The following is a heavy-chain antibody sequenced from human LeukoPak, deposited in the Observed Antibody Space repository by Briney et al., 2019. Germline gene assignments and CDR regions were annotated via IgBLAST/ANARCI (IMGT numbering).Heavy chain of an antibody. CDR3: AKDHLTYGSRAINWFDP. J-gene: IGHJ5*02. Sequence: GGSLRLSCAASGFTFSSYAMSWVRQAPGKGLEWVSAISGSGGSTYYADSVKGRFTISRDNSKNTLYLQMNSLRAEDTAVYYCAKDHLTYGSRAINWFDPWGQGTLVTVSS. V-gene: IGHV3-23*01. D-gene: IGHD3-10*01. CDR2: ISGSGGST. CDR1: GFTFSSYA.